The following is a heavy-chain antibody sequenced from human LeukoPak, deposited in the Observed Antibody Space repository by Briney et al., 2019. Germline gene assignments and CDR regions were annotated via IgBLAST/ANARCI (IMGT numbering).Heavy chain of an antibody. Sequence: SETLSLTCTVSGGSISSGDYYWSWIRQPPGKGLEWIGYIYYSGSTNYNPSLKSRVTISVDTSKNQFSLKLSSVTAADTAVYYCARGPYGSGTYGGVYYFDYWGQGTLVTVSS. CDR3: ARGPYGSGTYGGVYYFDY. CDR1: GGSISSGDYY. CDR2: IYYSGST. D-gene: IGHD3-10*01. V-gene: IGHV4-61*08. J-gene: IGHJ4*02.